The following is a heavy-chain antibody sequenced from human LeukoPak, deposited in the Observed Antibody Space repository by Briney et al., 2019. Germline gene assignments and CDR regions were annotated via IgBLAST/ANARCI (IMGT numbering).Heavy chain of an antibody. CDR1: GYSFTSYW. Sequence: GASLKISCKGSGYSFTSYWIGWVRQMPGKGLEWVGIIYPDDSETRYSPSFQDQVTISADKSISTASLQWISLQASDTAMYYCARHYPGGDYFIDYWGQGTLVTVSS. J-gene: IGHJ4*02. CDR3: ARHYPGGDYFIDY. CDR2: IYPDDSET. V-gene: IGHV5-51*01. D-gene: IGHD4-17*01.